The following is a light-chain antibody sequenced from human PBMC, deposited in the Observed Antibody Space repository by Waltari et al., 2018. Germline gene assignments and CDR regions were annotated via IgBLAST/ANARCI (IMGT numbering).Light chain of an antibody. CDR1: SSDVGGYNY. J-gene: IGLJ3*02. CDR3: CSYVGSNIYWV. V-gene: IGLV2-11*01. Sequence: QSALTQPRSVSGSPGQSVTISCTGTSSDVGGYNYVSWYQQHPDKAPKLIIYDINKRPSGVPDRFSGSKSCNTASLTISGLQAEDEADYYCCSYVGSNIYWVFGGGTKLTVL. CDR2: DIN.